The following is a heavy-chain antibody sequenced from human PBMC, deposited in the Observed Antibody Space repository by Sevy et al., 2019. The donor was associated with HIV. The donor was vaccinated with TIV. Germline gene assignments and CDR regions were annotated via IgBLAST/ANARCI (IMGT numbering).Heavy chain of an antibody. CDR1: GFTVSNNY. CDR2: IYSGGNK. D-gene: IGHD5-12*01. J-gene: IGHJ4*02. V-gene: IGHV3-53*01. Sequence: GGSLRLSCAVSGFTVSNNYMSWVRQAPGKGLEWVSAIYSGGNKYYAASVKGRFTISRNNSKNTVYLQMSSLGAVDTAVYYCARESLSGYKLWGQGTLVTVSS. CDR3: ARESLSGYKL.